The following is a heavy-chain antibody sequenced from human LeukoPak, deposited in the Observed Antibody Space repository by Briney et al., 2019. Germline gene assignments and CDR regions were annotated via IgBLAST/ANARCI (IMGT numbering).Heavy chain of an antibody. J-gene: IGHJ4*02. CDR2: ISSSSSTI. Sequence: PGGSLRLSCAASGFTFSSYSMNWVRQAPGKGLEWVSYISSSSSTIYYADSVKGRFTISRDNAKNSLYLQMDSLRAEDTAVYYCAREDSSGYANFDYWGQGTLVTVSS. CDR3: AREDSSGYANFDY. D-gene: IGHD3-22*01. V-gene: IGHV3-48*01. CDR1: GFTFSSYS.